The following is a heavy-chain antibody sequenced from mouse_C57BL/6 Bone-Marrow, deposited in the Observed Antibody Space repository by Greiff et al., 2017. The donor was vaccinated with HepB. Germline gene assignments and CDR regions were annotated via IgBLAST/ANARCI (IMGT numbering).Heavy chain of an antibody. V-gene: IGHV7-1*01. CDR2: SRNKANDSTT. D-gene: IGHD3-1*01. Sequence: EVQVVESGGGLVQSGRSLRLSCATSGFTFSDFYMEWVRQAPGKGLEWIAASRNKANDSTTEYSAAVKGRFIVSTDTSQSILYLQMNGLRAEDTAIYYCERGGDSAWFAYWGQGTLVTVSA. CDR3: ERGGDSAWFAY. CDR1: GFTFSDFY. J-gene: IGHJ3*01.